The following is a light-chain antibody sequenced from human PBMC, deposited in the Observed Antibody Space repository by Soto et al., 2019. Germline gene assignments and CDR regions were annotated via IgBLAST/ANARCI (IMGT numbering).Light chain of an antibody. CDR2: GAS. CDR1: QSVSSN. CDR3: QQYGSSPPIT. J-gene: IGKJ5*01. V-gene: IGKV3-20*01. Sequence: IVLTQSPGTLSLSPWERATLSCRASQSVSSNLAWYQQKPGQAPRLLIYGASSRATGIPDRFSGSGSGTDFTLTISRLEPEDFAVYYCQQYGSSPPITFGQGTRLEIK.